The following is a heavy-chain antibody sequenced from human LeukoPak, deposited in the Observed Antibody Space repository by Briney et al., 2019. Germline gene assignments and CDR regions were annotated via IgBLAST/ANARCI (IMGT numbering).Heavy chain of an antibody. CDR1: GGTFSSYA. CDR3: ARARDDKGPYCSGGSCYSSYYYYMDV. CDR2: IIPIFGTA. J-gene: IGHJ6*03. Sequence: ASVKVSXKASGGTFSSYAISWVRQAPGQGLEWMGGIIPIFGTANYAQKFQGRVTITADESTSTAYMELSSLRSEDTAVYYCARARDDKGPYCSGGSCYSSYYYYMDVWGKGTTVTVSS. D-gene: IGHD2-15*01. V-gene: IGHV1-69*13.